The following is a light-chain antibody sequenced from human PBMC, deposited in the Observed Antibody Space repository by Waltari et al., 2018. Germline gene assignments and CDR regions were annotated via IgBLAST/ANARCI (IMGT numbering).Light chain of an antibody. CDR1: SSDIGAFNH. Sequence: QSALTQPASVSGSPGQSIVISCTGTSSDIGAFNHVSWYQQYPDRAPTLGIYEVSDRATGVSKRYSGSKSGNTASLTISGLQPEDESDFYCSSFTSGGTFGFGPGTTVIVL. V-gene: IGLV2-14*01. CDR2: EVS. CDR3: SSFTSGGTFG. J-gene: IGLJ1*01.